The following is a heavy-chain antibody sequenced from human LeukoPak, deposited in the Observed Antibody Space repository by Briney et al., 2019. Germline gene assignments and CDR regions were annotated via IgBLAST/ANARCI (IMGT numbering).Heavy chain of an antibody. CDR2: ISSSSSYI. CDR1: GFTFSSYS. CDR3: ARHDSSGLDY. V-gene: IGHV3-21*01. D-gene: IGHD3-22*01. J-gene: IGHJ4*02. Sequence: KPGGSLRLSCAAPGFTFSSYSMNWVRQAPGKGLEWVSSISSSSSYIYYADSVKGRFTISRDNAKNSLYLQMNSLRAEDTAVYYCARHDSSGLDYWGQGTLVTVSS.